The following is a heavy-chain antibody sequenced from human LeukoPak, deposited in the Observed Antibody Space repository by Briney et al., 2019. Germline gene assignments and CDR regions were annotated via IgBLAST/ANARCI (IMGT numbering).Heavy chain of an antibody. CDR2: IYYSGST. V-gene: IGHV4-39*07. CDR1: GGSISSSSYY. J-gene: IGHJ6*03. CDR3: ARGRWELPPYYYMDV. Sequence: PSEALSLTCTVSGGSISSSSYYWGWIRQPPGKGLEWIGSIYYSGSTYYNPSLKSRVTISVDTSKNQFSLKLSSVTAADTAVYYCARGRWELPPYYYMDVWGKGTTVTVSS. D-gene: IGHD1-26*01.